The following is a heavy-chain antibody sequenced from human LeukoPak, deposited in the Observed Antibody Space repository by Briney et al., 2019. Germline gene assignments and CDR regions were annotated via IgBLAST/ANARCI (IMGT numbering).Heavy chain of an antibody. CDR3: ARGGFVLWWSGNDY. CDR1: GGSFSGYY. CDR2: INHSGST. V-gene: IGHV4-34*01. J-gene: IGHJ4*02. D-gene: IGHD2-21*01. Sequence: SETLSLTCAVYGGSFSGYYWSWIRQPPGKGLEWIGEINHSGSTNYNPSLKSRVTISVDTSKNQFSLKLSSVTAADTAVYYCARGGFVLWWSGNDYWGQGTLVTVSS.